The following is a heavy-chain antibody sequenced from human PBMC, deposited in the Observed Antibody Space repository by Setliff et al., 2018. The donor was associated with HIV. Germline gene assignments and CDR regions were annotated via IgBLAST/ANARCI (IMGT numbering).Heavy chain of an antibody. V-gene: IGHV4-39*01. Sequence: PSETLSLTCTVSGGSISSSSYYWGWIRQPPGKGLEWIGSIYYSGSTYYNPSLKSRVTISVDTSKNQFSLKLSSVTAADTAVYYCARRYYYDSSGLHWGQGTLVTV. CDR3: ARRYYYDSSGLH. J-gene: IGHJ4*02. D-gene: IGHD3-22*01. CDR2: IYYSGST. CDR1: GGSISSSSYY.